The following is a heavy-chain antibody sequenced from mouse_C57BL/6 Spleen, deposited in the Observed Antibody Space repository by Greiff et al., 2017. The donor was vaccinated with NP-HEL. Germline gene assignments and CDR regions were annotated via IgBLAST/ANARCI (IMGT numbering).Heavy chain of an antibody. CDR2: IDPSDSYT. CDR3: ARAVVATRYFDV. V-gene: IGHV1-69*01. Sequence: VKLSCKASGYTFTSYWMHWVKQRPGQGLEWIGAIDPSDSYTNYNQKFKGKSTLTVDKSSSTAYMQLSSLTSEDSAVYYCARAVVATRYFDVWGTGTTVTVSS. D-gene: IGHD1-1*01. J-gene: IGHJ1*03. CDR1: GYTFTSYW.